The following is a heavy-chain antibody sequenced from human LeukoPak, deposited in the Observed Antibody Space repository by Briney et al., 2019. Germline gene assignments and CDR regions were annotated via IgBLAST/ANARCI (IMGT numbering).Heavy chain of an antibody. CDR1: GGSISSYY. CDR3: ARTVGATMAYFDY. J-gene: IGHJ4*02. D-gene: IGHD1-26*01. Sequence: SETLSLTCTVSGGSISSYYWSWIRQPPGKGLEWIGYIYYSGSTNYNPSLKSRVIISVDTSKNQFSLKLSSVTAADTAVYYCARTVGATMAYFDYWGQGTLVTVSS. V-gene: IGHV4-59*12. CDR2: IYYSGST.